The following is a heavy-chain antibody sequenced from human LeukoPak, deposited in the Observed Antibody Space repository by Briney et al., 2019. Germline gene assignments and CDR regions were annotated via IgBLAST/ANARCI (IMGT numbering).Heavy chain of an antibody. CDR2: IYYSGST. J-gene: IGHJ4*02. CDR3: ARVGVGDPVDY. V-gene: IGHV4-39*07. D-gene: IGHD2-15*01. CDR1: GGSISSSSYY. Sequence: PSETLSLTCTVSGGSISSSSYYWGWIRQPPGKGLEWIGSIYYSGSTYYNPSLKSRVTISVDTSKNQFSLKLSSVTAADTAVYYCARVGVGDPVDYWGQGTLVTVSS.